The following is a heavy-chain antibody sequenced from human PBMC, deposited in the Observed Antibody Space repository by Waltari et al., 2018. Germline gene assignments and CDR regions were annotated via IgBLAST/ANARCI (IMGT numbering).Heavy chain of an antibody. V-gene: IGHV3-23*04. CDR1: GFTFNAYA. CDR2: VSGSGSNT. CDR3: SKDDRGYYKSSDD. Sequence: EVQLVESGGGLVQPGGSLRLSCAASGFTFNAYAMNWVRQAPGKGLEWVPSVSGSGSNTYYVDSVKGRFTISRDNSKDTLFLQMNSLTAEDTAIYYCSKDDRGYYKSSDDWGQGTLVTVSS. D-gene: IGHD3-22*01. J-gene: IGHJ4*02.